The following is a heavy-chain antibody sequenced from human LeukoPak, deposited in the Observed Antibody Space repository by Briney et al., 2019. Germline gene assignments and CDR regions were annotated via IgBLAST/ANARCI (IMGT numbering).Heavy chain of an antibody. J-gene: IGHJ6*03. Sequence: PSETLSLTCIVSGGSITSSTYYWGWIRQPPGKGLEWIGTIHYSGTTYYNPSLKSRVTRSVDASKNQFSLKLNSVTAADTAVYYCARLCRGPIGPYYYYYMDVWGKGTTVTVSS. V-gene: IGHV4-39*01. D-gene: IGHD1-26*01. CDR2: IHYSGTT. CDR1: GGSITSSTYY. CDR3: ARLCRGPIGPYYYYYMDV.